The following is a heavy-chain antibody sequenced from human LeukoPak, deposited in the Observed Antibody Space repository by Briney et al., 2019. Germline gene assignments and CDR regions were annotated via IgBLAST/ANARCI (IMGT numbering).Heavy chain of an antibody. J-gene: IGHJ3*02. CDR2: SIPIFRTA. D-gene: IGHD3-22*01. V-gene: IGHV1-69*13. CDR1: GGTFSSYA. CDR3: AREKEDSSGYYGHDALDI. Sequence: VKVSCMASGGTFSSYAISWVRQAPGQGLEWMGRSIPIFRTANYAQKFQGRVTITTDESTSTAYMELSSLRSEDTAVYYCAREKEDSSGYYGHDALDIWGQGTMVTVSS.